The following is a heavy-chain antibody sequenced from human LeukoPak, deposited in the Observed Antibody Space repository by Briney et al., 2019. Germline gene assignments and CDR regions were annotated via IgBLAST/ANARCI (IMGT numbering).Heavy chain of an antibody. V-gene: IGHV4-39*07. D-gene: IGHD3-10*01. CDR1: GGSISSSSYY. J-gene: IGHJ6*03. Sequence: EPSETLSLTCTVSGGSISSSSYYWAWIRQPPGKGLEYIGSIYYSGSTYYNPSLKSRVTISVDTSKNQFSLKLSSVTAADTAVYYCARGRAKRGPYYYYMDVWGKGTTVTVSS. CDR3: ARGRAKRGPYYYYMDV. CDR2: IYYSGST.